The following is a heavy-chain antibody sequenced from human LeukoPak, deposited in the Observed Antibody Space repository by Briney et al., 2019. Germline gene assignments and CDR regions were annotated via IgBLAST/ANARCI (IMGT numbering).Heavy chain of an antibody. D-gene: IGHD2-21*02. CDR1: GVSISSNLW. Sequence: PSGTLSLTCAVSGVSISSNLWWTWVRQPPGKGLEWIAEINHSGSTNYNPSLKSRVTISVDTSKNQFSLKLSSVTAADTAVYYCARAKDCGGDCYAFDYWGQGTLVTVSS. V-gene: IGHV4-4*02. CDR2: INHSGST. CDR3: ARAKDCGGDCYAFDY. J-gene: IGHJ4*02.